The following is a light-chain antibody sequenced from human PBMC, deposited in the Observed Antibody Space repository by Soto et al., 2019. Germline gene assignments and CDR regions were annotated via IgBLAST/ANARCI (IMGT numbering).Light chain of an antibody. J-gene: IGKJ4*01. CDR3: QQRRNWPLT. CDR1: QSVSSS. V-gene: IGKV3-11*01. CDR2: DAS. Sequence: EIVLTQSPATLSLSPGERATLSCRASQSVSSSLAWYQQKPGQAPRLLIYDASNRATGIPARFSGSGSGTDFTLTISSLEPEDFAVYYCQQRRNWPLTFGGGTKVEIK.